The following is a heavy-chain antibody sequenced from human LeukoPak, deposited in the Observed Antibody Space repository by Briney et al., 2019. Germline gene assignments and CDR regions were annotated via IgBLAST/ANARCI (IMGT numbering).Heavy chain of an antibody. CDR3: AREGYCSGGSCHNWFDP. V-gene: IGHV1-8*01. CDR2: VSPKTGDR. D-gene: IGHD2-15*01. Sequence: ASVKVSCKASGYSFSNFHINWVRQASGQGLEWIGWVSPKTGDRGYALKFQGRVTMTSDTSETTVYMEVRSLTSEDTAVYYCAREGYCSGGSCHNWFDPWGQGTLVTVSS. CDR1: GYSFSNFH. J-gene: IGHJ5*02.